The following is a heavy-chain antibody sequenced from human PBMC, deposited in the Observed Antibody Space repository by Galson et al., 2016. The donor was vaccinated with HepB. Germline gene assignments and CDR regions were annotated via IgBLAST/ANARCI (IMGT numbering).Heavy chain of an antibody. J-gene: IGHJ4*02. CDR1: GFSFDSYG. CDR2: ISYDGSNK. V-gene: IGHV3-30*18. Sequence: SLRLSCAASGFSFDSYGMHWVRQAPGKGLEWVAVISYDGSNKYYIDSVKGRFTISRDNSRDTLYLQMNSLRTEDTAVFYCAKDFGRFCDSGSCFPLDCWGPGTLVSVSS. CDR3: AKDFGRFCDSGSCFPLDC. D-gene: IGHD2-15*01.